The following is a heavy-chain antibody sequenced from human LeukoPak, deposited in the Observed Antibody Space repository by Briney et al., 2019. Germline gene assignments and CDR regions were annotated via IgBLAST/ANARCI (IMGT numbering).Heavy chain of an antibody. D-gene: IGHD3-10*01. Sequence: KPSETLSLTCAVSGGSISSSNWWSWVRQPPGKGLEWIGEINHSGSINYNPSLKSRVTISVDTSKNQFSLKLSSVTAADTAVYYCARDRGFMVRGSRRGYDDYYYYMDVWGKGTTVTISS. CDR2: INHSGSI. J-gene: IGHJ6*03. V-gene: IGHV4-4*02. CDR3: ARDRGFMVRGSRRGYDDYYYYMDV. CDR1: GGSISSSNW.